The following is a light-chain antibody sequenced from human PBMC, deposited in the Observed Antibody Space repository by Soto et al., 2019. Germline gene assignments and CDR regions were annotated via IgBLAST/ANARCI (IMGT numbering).Light chain of an antibody. CDR3: QQYGSSPGT. Sequence: EIVLTQSPGTLSLSPGERATLSCRASQTVSSNYLAWYQQKPGQAPRLLIHGASSRATGIPDRFSGSGSGTDFTLTISRLEPEDVAVYYCQQYGSSPGTFGQGTKVDIK. V-gene: IGKV3-20*01. CDR1: QTVSSNY. CDR2: GAS. J-gene: IGKJ1*01.